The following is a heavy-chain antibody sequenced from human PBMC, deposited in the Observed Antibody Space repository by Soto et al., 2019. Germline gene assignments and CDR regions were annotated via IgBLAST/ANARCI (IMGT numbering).Heavy chain of an antibody. J-gene: IGHJ4*02. Sequence: GGSLRLSCAASGFTFSSYGMHWVRQAPGKGLEWVAVISYDGSNKYYADSVKGRFTISRDNSKNTLYLQMNSLRAEDTAVYYCAKDGIGGVIAHFDYWGQGTLVTVSS. CDR1: GFTFSSYG. D-gene: IGHD3-16*02. V-gene: IGHV3-30*18. CDR2: ISYDGSNK. CDR3: AKDGIGGVIAHFDY.